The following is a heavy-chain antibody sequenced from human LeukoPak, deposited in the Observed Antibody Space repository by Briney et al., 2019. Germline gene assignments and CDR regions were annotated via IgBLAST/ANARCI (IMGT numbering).Heavy chain of an antibody. CDR1: GDSISSSSSY. V-gene: IGHV4-39*01. Sequence: SETLSLTCSVSGDSISSSSSYCGWVRQSPGTGLEWIGSMFHTGGTNYNPSLRSRVIMSVDTSRNQFSLKLRSVTAADTAVYYCARRPQWWRNTAIPFDIWGQGTMVIVSS. D-gene: IGHD2-8*01. CDR3: ARRPQWWRNTAIPFDI. J-gene: IGHJ3*02. CDR2: MFHTGGT.